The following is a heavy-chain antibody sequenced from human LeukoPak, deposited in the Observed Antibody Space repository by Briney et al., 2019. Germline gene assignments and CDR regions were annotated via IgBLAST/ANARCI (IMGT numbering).Heavy chain of an antibody. CDR1: GYTFTGYY. Sequence: ASVKVSCKASGYTFTGYYMHWVRQAPGQGLEWMGWINPNSGGTNYAQKFQGRVTMTRDTSISTAYMELSRLRSDDTAVYYCARQHSSGYYYFDYWGQGTLVTVSS. CDR2: INPNSGGT. D-gene: IGHD3-22*01. J-gene: IGHJ4*02. V-gene: IGHV1-2*02. CDR3: ARQHSSGYYYFDY.